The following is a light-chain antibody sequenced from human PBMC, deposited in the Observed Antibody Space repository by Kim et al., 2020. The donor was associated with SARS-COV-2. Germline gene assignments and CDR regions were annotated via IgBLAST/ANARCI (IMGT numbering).Light chain of an antibody. Sequence: ASGQTAWMTCGGNNIGGHRVHCCKQQPGEAAVRVIFYERNRLAGIPERCPGGKAATTATLIISWVEAGDDADYYCQVWDTDTDDCVCGTGTKVTVL. CDR3: QVWDTDTDDCV. V-gene: IGLV3-21*01. CDR1: NIGGHR. CDR2: YER. J-gene: IGLJ1*01.